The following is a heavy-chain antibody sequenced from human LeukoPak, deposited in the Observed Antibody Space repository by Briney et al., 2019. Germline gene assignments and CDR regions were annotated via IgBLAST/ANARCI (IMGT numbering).Heavy chain of an antibody. D-gene: IGHD3-10*01. V-gene: IGHV4-39*07. J-gene: IGHJ5*02. CDR3: ARDVRFGDFWFDP. Sequence: AETLSLTCTVSGGSISSSSYYWGWIRQPTGKGLEWIGSIYYSGSTYYNPSLKSRVTISVDTSKNQFSLKLSSVTAADTAVYYCARDVRFGDFWFDPWGQGTLVTVSS. CDR1: GGSISSSSYY. CDR2: IYYSGST.